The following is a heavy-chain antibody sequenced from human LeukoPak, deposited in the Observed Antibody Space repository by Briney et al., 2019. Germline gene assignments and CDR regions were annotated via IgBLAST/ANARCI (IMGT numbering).Heavy chain of an antibody. Sequence: SETLSLTYTVSGGSISSYYWSWIRQPAGKGLEWIGRIYTSGSTNYNPSLKSRVTISVDKSKNQFSLKLSSVTAADAAVYYCARDLPDIVATDADAFDIWGQGTMVTVSS. D-gene: IGHD5-12*01. CDR3: ARDLPDIVATDADAFDI. CDR2: IYTSGST. V-gene: IGHV4-4*07. J-gene: IGHJ3*02. CDR1: GGSISSYY.